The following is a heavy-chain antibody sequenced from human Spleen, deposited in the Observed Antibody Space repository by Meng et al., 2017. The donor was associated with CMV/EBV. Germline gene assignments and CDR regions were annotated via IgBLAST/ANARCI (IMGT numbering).Heavy chain of an antibody. CDR2: INPNSGGT. CDR3: ATNQLLHYYYYGMDV. CDR1: GYTFTGYY. J-gene: IGHJ6*02. V-gene: IGHV1-2*02. Sequence: ASVKVSCKASGYTFTGYYMHWVRQAPGQGLEWMGWINPNSGGTNYAQKFQGRVTMTRDTSISTAYMELSRLRSDDTAVYYCATNQLLHYYYYGMDVWGQGTTVTVSS. D-gene: IGHD2-15*01.